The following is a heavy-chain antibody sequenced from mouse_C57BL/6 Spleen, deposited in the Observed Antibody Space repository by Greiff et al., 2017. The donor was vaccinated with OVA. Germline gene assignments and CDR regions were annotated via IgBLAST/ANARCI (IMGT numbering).Heavy chain of an antibody. J-gene: IGHJ1*03. D-gene: IGHD2-2*01. CDR2: IDPENGDT. V-gene: IGHV14-4*01. CDR1: GFTIKDDY. CDR3: TTYGYDMDV. Sequence: VQLQQSGAELVRPGASVKLSCTASGFTIKDDYMHWVKQRPEQGLEWIGWIDPENGDTEYASKFQGKATITADTSSNTAYLQLSSLTSEDTAVYYCTTYGYDMDVWGTGTTVTVSS.